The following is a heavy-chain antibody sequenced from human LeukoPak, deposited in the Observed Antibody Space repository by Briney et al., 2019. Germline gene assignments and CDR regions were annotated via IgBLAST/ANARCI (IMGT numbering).Heavy chain of an antibody. CDR1: GGTFSSYT. D-gene: IGHD3-16*01. Sequence: SVKASCKASGGTFSSYTSSWVRQAPGQGLEWMGRIIPILGIANYAQKFQGRVTITADKSTSTAYMELSSLRSEDTAVYYCARDPTGLIYDYVWGSGFDYWGQGTLVTVSS. J-gene: IGHJ4*02. CDR3: ARDPTGLIYDYVWGSGFDY. V-gene: IGHV1-69*04. CDR2: IIPILGIA.